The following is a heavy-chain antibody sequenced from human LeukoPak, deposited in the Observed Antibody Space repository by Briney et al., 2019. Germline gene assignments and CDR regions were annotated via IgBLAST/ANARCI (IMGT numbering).Heavy chain of an antibody. V-gene: IGHV4-59*01. CDR1: GGSISSYY. CDR2: IYGSGST. Sequence: SETLSLTCTVSGGSISSYYWNWIRQPPGKGLEWIGYIYGSGSTNYNPSLQSRVTISVDTSKNQFSLKLNSVTAADTAVYYCARGASAYYYAMDVWGQGTTVTV. J-gene: IGHJ6*02. CDR3: ARGASAYYYAMDV.